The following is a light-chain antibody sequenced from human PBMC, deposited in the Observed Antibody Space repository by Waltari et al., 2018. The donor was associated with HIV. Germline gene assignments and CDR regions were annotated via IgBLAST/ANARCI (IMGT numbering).Light chain of an antibody. CDR2: RNN. CDR3: AAWDTSLGGWV. J-gene: IGLJ3*02. V-gene: IGLV10-54*04. CDR1: KNNVDHQG. Sequence: QAGLTQPPSMSKDLRQTATLTCTGAKNNVDHQGAGWLKHRQGHPPKLLFYRNNNRPSGIPDRFSAFRSGNTASLNISGLLADDEADYFCAAWDTSLGGWVFGGGTQLTVL.